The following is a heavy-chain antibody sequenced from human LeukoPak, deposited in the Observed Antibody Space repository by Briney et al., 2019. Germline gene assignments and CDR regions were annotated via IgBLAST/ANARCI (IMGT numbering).Heavy chain of an antibody. CDR1: GYTFTGYY. D-gene: IGHD2-21*02. V-gene: IGHV1-2*02. CDR2: INPNSGGT. Sequence: ASVKVSSQASGYTFTGYYMHWVRQAPGQGLEWMGWINPNSGGTNYAQKFQGRVTMTRDTSISTAYMELSRLRSDDTAVYYCARGHCGGDCYPFDYWGQGTLVTVSS. CDR3: ARGHCGGDCYPFDY. J-gene: IGHJ4*02.